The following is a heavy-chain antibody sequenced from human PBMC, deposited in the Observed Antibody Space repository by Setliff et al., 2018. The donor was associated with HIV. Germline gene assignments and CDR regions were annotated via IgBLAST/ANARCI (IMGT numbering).Heavy chain of an antibody. CDR1: GFTFSSYA. V-gene: IGHV3-23*01. CDR2: ISGSGSST. J-gene: IGHJ6*03. Sequence: GGSLRLSCAASGFTFSSYAMSWVRQAPGKGLEWVSTISGSGSSTKYAGSVRGRFTISRDNSKNTLYLQMNSLRAEDTAVYYCARKVWDYDILTGYSYYYYMDVWGKGTTVTVSS. CDR3: ARKVWDYDILTGYSYYYYMDV. D-gene: IGHD3-9*01.